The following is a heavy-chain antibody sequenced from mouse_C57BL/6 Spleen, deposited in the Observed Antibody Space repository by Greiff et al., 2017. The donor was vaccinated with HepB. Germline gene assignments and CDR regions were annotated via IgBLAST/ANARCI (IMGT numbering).Heavy chain of an antibody. D-gene: IGHD2-4*01. J-gene: IGHJ4*01. CDR3: ARTGDYDDYYYYAMDY. V-gene: IGHV1-9*01. CDR1: GYTFPGYW. CDR2: ILPGSGST. Sequence: QVQLQQSGAELMKPGASVKLSCKATGYTFPGYWIEWVKQRPGHGLEWIGEILPGSGSTNYNEKFKGKATFTADTSSNTAYMQLSSLTTEDSAIYYCARTGDYDDYYYYAMDYWGQGTSVTVSS.